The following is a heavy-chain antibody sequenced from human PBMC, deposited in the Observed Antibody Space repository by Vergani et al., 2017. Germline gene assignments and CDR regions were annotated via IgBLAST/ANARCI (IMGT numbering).Heavy chain of an antibody. CDR2: INPNSGGT. V-gene: IGHV1-2*02. CDR3: ARTGYSSSWTLDYYYYYGMDV. D-gene: IGHD6-13*01. J-gene: IGHJ6*02. CDR1: GGTFSSYA. Sequence: VQLVQSGAEVKKPGSSVKVSCKASGGTFSSYAISWVRQAPGQGLEWMGWINPNSGGTNYAQKFQGRVTMTRDTSISTAYMELSRLRSDDTAVYYCARTGYSSSWTLDYYYYYGMDVWGQGTTVTVSS.